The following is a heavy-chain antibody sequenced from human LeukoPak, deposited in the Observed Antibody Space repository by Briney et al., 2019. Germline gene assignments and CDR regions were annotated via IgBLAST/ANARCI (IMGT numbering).Heavy chain of an antibody. CDR3: ARDPGGWELAWFDP. D-gene: IGHD1-26*01. Sequence: SETLSLTCTVSGYSISSGYYWGWIRQPPGKGLEWIGSIYHSGSTYYNPSLKSRVTISVDTSKNQFSLKLSSVTAADTAVYYCARDPGGWELAWFDPWGQGTLVTVSS. CDR2: IYHSGST. J-gene: IGHJ5*02. V-gene: IGHV4-38-2*02. CDR1: GYSISSGYY.